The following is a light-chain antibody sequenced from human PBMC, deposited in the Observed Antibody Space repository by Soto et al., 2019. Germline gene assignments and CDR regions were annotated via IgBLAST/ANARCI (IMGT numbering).Light chain of an antibody. CDR3: HQHYNVPFT. J-gene: IGKJ3*01. V-gene: IGKV4-1*01. CDR1: QGVLYSSNKKNY. Sequence: DIVMTQSPGSLAVSVGERATINGKSSQGVLYSSNKKNYLAWYQQKPGQPPKLLISWASTRESGVPDRFSGSGSGTDFTLTISSLQAADVAVYYCHQHYNVPFTFGPGTKVDIK. CDR2: WAS.